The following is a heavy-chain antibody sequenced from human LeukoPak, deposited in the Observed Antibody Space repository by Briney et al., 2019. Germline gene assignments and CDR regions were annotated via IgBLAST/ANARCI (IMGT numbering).Heavy chain of an antibody. CDR3: ARRWCSSTSCQFDY. CDR2: IKPSDGST. D-gene: IGHD2-2*01. Sequence: ASVKVSCKASGYTFTSYYMHWVRQAPGQGLEWMGIIKPSDGSTSYAQNFQGRVTMTRDTSTSTVYMELSSLRSDDTAVYFCARRWCSSTSCQFDYWGQGTLVTVSS. J-gene: IGHJ4*02. CDR1: GYTFTSYY. V-gene: IGHV1-46*01.